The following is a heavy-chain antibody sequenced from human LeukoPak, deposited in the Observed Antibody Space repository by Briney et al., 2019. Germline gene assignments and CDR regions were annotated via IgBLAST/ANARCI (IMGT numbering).Heavy chain of an antibody. CDR2: IYYSGST. Sequence: KPSETLSLTCTVSGGSISSSSYYWGWIRQPPGKGLEWIGSIYYSGSTYYNPSLKSRVTISVDTSKNQFSLKLSSVTAADTAVYYCASTSYGYNYMDVWGKGTTVTVSS. J-gene: IGHJ6*03. V-gene: IGHV4-39*07. D-gene: IGHD5-18*01. CDR1: GGSISSSSYY. CDR3: ASTSYGYNYMDV.